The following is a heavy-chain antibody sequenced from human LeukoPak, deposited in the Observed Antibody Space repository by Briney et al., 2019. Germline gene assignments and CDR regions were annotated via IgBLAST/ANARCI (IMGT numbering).Heavy chain of an antibody. CDR2: ISAYNGNT. J-gene: IGHJ5*02. D-gene: IGHD6-13*01. V-gene: IGHV1-18*01. CDR1: GYTFTSYG. CDR3: ARDQSSSWYFWFDP. Sequence: GASVKVSCKASGYTFTSYGISWVRQAPGQGLEWMGWISAYNGNTNYAQKLQGRATMTTDISTSTAYMELRSLRSDDTAVYYCARDQSSSWYFWFDPWGQGTLVTVSS.